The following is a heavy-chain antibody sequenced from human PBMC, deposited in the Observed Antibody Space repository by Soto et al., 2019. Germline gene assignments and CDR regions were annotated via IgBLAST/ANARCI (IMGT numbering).Heavy chain of an antibody. D-gene: IGHD2-2*01. Sequence: PGGSLRLSCAASGFTFSSYSMNWVRQAPGKGLEWVSYISSSSSTIYYADSVKGRFTISRDNAKNSLYLQMNSLRDEDTAVYYCARDQVYCSSTSCSLYYGMDVWGQGTTVTVSS. CDR2: ISSSSSTI. J-gene: IGHJ6*02. V-gene: IGHV3-48*02. CDR1: GFTFSSYS. CDR3: ARDQVYCSSTSCSLYYGMDV.